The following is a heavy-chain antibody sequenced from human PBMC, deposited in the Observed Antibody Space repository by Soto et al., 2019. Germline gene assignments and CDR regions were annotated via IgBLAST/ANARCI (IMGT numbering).Heavy chain of an antibody. CDR1: GFTFSSYG. D-gene: IGHD3-10*01. Sequence: PGGSLRLSCAASGFTFSSYGMHWVRQAPGKGLEWVAVISYDGSNKYYADSVKGRFTISRDNSKNTLYLQMNSLRAEDTAVYYCAKVFPYGSGSYLDYYYYYGMDVWGQGTTVTVSS. CDR3: AKVFPYGSGSYLDYYYYYGMDV. J-gene: IGHJ6*02. V-gene: IGHV3-30*18. CDR2: ISYDGSNK.